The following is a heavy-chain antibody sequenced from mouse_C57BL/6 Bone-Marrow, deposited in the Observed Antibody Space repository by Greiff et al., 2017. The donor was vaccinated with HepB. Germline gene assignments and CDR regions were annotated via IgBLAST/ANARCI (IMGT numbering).Heavy chain of an antibody. CDR2: IYPGSGST. J-gene: IGHJ2*01. CDR1: GYTFTSYW. Sequence: QVHVKQPGAELVKPGASVKMSCKASGYTFTSYWITWVKQRPGQGLEWIGDIYPGSGSTNYNEKFKSKATLTVDTSSSTAYMQLSSLTSEDSAVYYCARTYYYGSSPYFDYWGQGTTLTVSS. V-gene: IGHV1-55*01. CDR3: ARTYYYGSSPYFDY. D-gene: IGHD1-1*01.